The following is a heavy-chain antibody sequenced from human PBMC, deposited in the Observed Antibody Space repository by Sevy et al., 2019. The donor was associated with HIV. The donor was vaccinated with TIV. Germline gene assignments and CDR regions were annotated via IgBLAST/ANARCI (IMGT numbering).Heavy chain of an antibody. CDR3: ARDERVDYYDSSGYHY. Sequence: SETLSLTCTVSDGSISSYYWSWIRQPAGKGLEWIGRIYTSGSTNYNPSLKSRVTMSVDTSKNQFSLKLSSVTAADTAVYYCARDERVDYYDSSGYHYWGQGTLVTVSS. V-gene: IGHV4-4*07. CDR2: IYTSGST. D-gene: IGHD3-22*01. J-gene: IGHJ4*02. CDR1: DGSISSYY.